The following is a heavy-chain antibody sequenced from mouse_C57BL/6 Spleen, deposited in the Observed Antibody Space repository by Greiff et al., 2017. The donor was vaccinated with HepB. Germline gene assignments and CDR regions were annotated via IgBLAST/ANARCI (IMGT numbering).Heavy chain of an antibody. V-gene: IGHV1-64*01. CDR1: GYTFTSYW. Sequence: QVQLKQPGAELVKPGASVKLSCKASGYTFTSYWMHWVKQRPGQGLEWIGMIHPNSGSTNYNEKFKSKATLTVDKSSSTAYMQLSSLTSEDSAVYYCARDGWGSNYFDYWGQGTTLTVSS. CDR2: IHPNSGST. CDR3: ARDGWGSNYFDY. D-gene: IGHD1-1*02. J-gene: IGHJ2*01.